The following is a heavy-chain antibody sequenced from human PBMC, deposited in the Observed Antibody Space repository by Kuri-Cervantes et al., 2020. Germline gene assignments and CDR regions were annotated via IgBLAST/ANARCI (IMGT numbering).Heavy chain of an antibody. Sequence: GESLKISCAASGFTFSSYAMTWVRQAPGKGLEWVSTISDNGGTTFYADSVKGRFTISRDNSKNTLYLQVNSLRAEDTAVYYCAKVRVWFGAIDYWGQGTLVTVSS. CDR2: ISDNGGTT. CDR1: GFTFSSYA. CDR3: AKVRVWFGAIDY. D-gene: IGHD3-10*01. J-gene: IGHJ4*02. V-gene: IGHV3-23*01.